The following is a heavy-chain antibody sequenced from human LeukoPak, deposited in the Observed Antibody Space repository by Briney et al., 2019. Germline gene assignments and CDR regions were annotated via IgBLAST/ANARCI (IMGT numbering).Heavy chain of an antibody. Sequence: GASVKVSCKASGGTFSSYAISWVRQAPGQGLEWMGGITPIFGTANYAQKFQGRVTITADESTSTAYMELSSLRSEDTAVYYCARGCSSTSCQNWFDPWGQGTLVTVSS. D-gene: IGHD2-2*01. J-gene: IGHJ5*02. V-gene: IGHV1-69*13. CDR3: ARGCSSTSCQNWFDP. CDR2: ITPIFGTA. CDR1: GGTFSSYA.